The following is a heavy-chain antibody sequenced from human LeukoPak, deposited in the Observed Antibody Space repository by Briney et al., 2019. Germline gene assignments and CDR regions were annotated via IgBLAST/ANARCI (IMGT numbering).Heavy chain of an antibody. CDR2: INHGGST. CDR1: GGSFNDYY. CDR3: ARQGIAAAPARYYYMDV. V-gene: IGHV4-34*01. J-gene: IGHJ6*03. Sequence: SETLSLTCAVYGGSFNDYYWTWIRQPPEKGLERIGEINHGGSTNYNPSLKSRVTISVDTSKNQFSLKLSSVTAADTAVYYCARQGIAAAPARYYYMDVWGKGTTVTVSS. D-gene: IGHD6-13*01.